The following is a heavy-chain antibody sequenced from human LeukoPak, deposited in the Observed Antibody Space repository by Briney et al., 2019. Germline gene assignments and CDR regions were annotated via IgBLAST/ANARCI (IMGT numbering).Heavy chain of an antibody. CDR3: ARVHTIFGVVINFFDY. Sequence: SETLSLTCAVYGGSFSGYYWSWIRQPPGKGQERIGEINHSGSTNYNPSLKSRVTISVDTSKNQFSLKLSSVTAADTAVYYCARVHTIFGVVINFFDYWGQGTLVTVSS. CDR2: INHSGST. D-gene: IGHD3-3*01. CDR1: GGSFSGYY. J-gene: IGHJ4*02. V-gene: IGHV4-34*01.